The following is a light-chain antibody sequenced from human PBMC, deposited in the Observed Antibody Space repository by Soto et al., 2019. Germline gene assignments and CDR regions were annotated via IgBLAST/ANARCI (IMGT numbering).Light chain of an antibody. J-gene: IGLJ1*01. Sequence: QSVLTQPASVSGSPGQSITISCTGTSSDVGSYNLVSCYQQHPGKAPKLMIYEVSKRPSGVSNRFSGSKSGNTASLTISGLQAEDEADYYCCSYAGSSTFYVFGTGTKVTVL. CDR1: SSDVGSYNL. CDR2: EVS. CDR3: CSYAGSSTFYV. V-gene: IGLV2-23*02.